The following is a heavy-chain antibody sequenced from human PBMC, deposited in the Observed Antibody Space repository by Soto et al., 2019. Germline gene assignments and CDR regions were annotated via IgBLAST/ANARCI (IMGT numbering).Heavy chain of an antibody. J-gene: IGHJ4*02. D-gene: IGHD6-13*01. CDR2: IYWDDDE. V-gene: IGHV2-5*02. CDR3: AHRRGAAAVAY. Sequence: QITLKESGPPLVKPTQTLTLTCSFSGFSLSSSGVAVGWIRQPPGKALEWLALIYWDDDERYSPSLQRRLTISKDTSKNQVVLRMTNMDPSDTGTYCCAHRRGAAAVAYWGQGTLVTVSS. CDR1: GFSLSSSGVA.